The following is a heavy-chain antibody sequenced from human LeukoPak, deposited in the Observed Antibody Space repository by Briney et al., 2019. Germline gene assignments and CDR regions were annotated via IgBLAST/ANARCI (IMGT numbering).Heavy chain of an antibody. CDR1: GFTFCSYG. D-gene: IGHD2-15*01. CDR2: IWYDGSNK. J-gene: IGHJ4*02. CDR3: ARVNCSGGSCYHDY. Sequence: GGSLRLSCAASGFTFCSYGMHWVRQAPGKGLEWVAVIWYDGSNKYYADSVKGRFTISRDNSKNTLYLQMNSLRAEDTAVYYCARVNCSGGSCYHDYWGQGTLVTVSS. V-gene: IGHV3-33*01.